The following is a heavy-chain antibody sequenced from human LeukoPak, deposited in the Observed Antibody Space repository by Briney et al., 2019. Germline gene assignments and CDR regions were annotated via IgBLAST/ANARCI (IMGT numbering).Heavy chain of an antibody. CDR1: GGSISSSSYY. CDR2: IYYSGST. D-gene: IGHD3-9*01. Sequence: SETLSLTCTVSGGSISSSSYYWGWIRQPPGKGLEWIGSIYYSGSTYYNPSLKSRVTISVDMSKNQFSLKLSSVTAADTAVYYCARVKGLRYFDWLLYRDYYYYMDVWGKGTTVTISS. V-gene: IGHV4-39*07. J-gene: IGHJ6*03. CDR3: ARVKGLRYFDWLLYRDYYYYMDV.